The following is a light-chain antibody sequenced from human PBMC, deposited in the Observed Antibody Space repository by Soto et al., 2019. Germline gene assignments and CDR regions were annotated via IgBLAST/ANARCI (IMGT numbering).Light chain of an antibody. CDR3: AAWDDSLNGWV. V-gene: IGLV1-44*01. J-gene: IGLJ3*02. Sequence: QSVLTQPPSASGTPGQRVTISCSGSSSNIGSNTVNWYQQLPGTAPKLLMYSNNQRPSGVPDRFSGSKSGTSASLAISGLQSEDEADYYCAAWDDSLNGWVFGGGTKPPS. CDR2: SNN. CDR1: SSNIGSNT.